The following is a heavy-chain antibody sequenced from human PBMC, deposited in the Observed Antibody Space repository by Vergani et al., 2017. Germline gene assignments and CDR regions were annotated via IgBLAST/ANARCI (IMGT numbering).Heavy chain of an antibody. D-gene: IGHD4-11*01. J-gene: IGHJ6*03. CDR1: GGSFTSYH. CDR3: ARVNTETNAHLYYYYYMDV. CDR2: IDHTGRP. Sequence: QVQLQQWGGGLLKPSETLSLTCVVNGGSFTSYHWTWIRQSPGEVLEWVGDIDHTGRPDYNTSLKSRLTMSVDKSRNQFSLTLNSVTATDTAIYFCARVNTETNAHLYYYYYMDVWLQGTAVTVS. V-gene: IGHV4-34*01.